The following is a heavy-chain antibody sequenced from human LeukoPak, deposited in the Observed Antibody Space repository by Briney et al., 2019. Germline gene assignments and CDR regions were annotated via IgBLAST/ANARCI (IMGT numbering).Heavy chain of an antibody. J-gene: IGHJ4*02. Sequence: QSGRSLRLSCGASGFTFSTYAMHWVRQAPGKGLECVSVISYDGTKKEYADSVKGRFTISRDNSNDTLYLQMNSLRPEDTALYYCARVNTIFGVDIVSLGAEFELGGQGTLVTVSA. CDR2: ISYDGTKK. D-gene: IGHD3-3*02. V-gene: IGHV3-30*03. CDR3: ARVNTIFGVDIVSLGAEFEL. CDR1: GFTFSTYA.